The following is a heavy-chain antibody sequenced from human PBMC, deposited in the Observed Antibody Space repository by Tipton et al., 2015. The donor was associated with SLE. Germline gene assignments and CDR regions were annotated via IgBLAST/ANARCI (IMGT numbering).Heavy chain of an antibody. D-gene: IGHD3-22*01. Sequence: TLSLTCSISGGSISSYYWTWIRQSPGKGLEWIGNIYNSGSTNYNPSLKSRVTISLDTSKNQFSLKLSSVTAADTAVYYCARDPAVYYYDSRRTLKYYYHSLDVWGQGTTVTVSS. CDR1: GGSISSYY. J-gene: IGHJ6*02. CDR3: ARDPAVYYYDSRRTLKYYYHSLDV. V-gene: IGHV4-59*01. CDR2: IYNSGST.